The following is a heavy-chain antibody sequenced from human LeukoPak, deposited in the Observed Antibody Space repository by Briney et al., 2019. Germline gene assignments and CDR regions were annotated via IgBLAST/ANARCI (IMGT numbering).Heavy chain of an antibody. CDR1: GGSVSSGNYY. D-gene: IGHD2/OR15-2a*01. J-gene: IGHJ4*02. V-gene: IGHV4-61*01. Sequence: PSETLSLTCTVSGGSVSSGNYYWSWIRQPPGKGLEWIGYIYYSGSTNYNPSLKSRVTISVDTSKNQFSLKLSSVTAADTAVYYCARGEYYFDYWGQGTLVTVSS. CDR2: IYYSGST. CDR3: ARGEYYFDY.